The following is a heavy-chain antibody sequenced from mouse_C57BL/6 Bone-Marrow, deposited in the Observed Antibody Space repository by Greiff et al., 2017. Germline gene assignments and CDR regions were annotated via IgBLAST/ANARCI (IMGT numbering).Heavy chain of an antibody. Sequence: VQLKQSVAELVRPGASVKLSCTASGFNIKNTYMHWVKQRPEQGLEWIGRIDPANGNTKYAPKFQGKATITADTSSNTAYLQLSSLPSEATAIDYCARYGSSGDYFDYWGQGTTLTVSS. CDR2: IDPANGNT. CDR3: ARYGSSGDYFDY. CDR1: GFNIKNTY. J-gene: IGHJ2*01. D-gene: IGHD1-1*01. V-gene: IGHV14-3*01.